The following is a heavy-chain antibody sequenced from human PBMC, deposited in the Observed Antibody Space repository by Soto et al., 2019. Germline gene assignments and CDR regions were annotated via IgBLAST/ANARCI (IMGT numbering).Heavy chain of an antibody. Sequence: ASVKVSCKASGYTFTGYYMHWVRQAPGQGLEWMGWINPNSGGTNYAQKFQGWVTMTRDTSISTAYMELSRLRSDDTAVYYCAGDPDSHCNDSHASSYPWGQGTLVTVS. CDR2: INPNSGGT. CDR1: GYTFTGYY. CDR3: AGDPDSHCNDSHASSYP. J-gene: IGHJ5*02. V-gene: IGHV1-2*04. D-gene: IGHD3-22*01.